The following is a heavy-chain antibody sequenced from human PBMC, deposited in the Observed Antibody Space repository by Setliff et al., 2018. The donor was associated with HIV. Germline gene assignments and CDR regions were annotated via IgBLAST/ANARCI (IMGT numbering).Heavy chain of an antibody. CDR1: GGSFSDYF. Sequence: SETLSLTCAVYGGSFSDYFWSWIRQPPGKGLEWIGEINHSGFTKYNPSLKSRVTISVDTSKNHFSLKLTSVTAADTAVYYCARVWLHFGDDIPRFDPWGQGVLVTV. J-gene: IGHJ5*02. V-gene: IGHV4-34*01. CDR3: ARVWLHFGDDIPRFDP. D-gene: IGHD4-17*01. CDR2: INHSGFT.